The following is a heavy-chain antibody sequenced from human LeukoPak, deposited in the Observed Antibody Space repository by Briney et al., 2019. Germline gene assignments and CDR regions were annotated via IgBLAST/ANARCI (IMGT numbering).Heavy chain of an antibody. D-gene: IGHD3-10*01. CDR1: GFTFSSYS. CDR3: ARDDSRYGSWRGSY. CDR2: ISSSSSYI. V-gene: IGHV3-21*01. Sequence: GGSLRLSCAASGFTFSSYSMNWVRQAPGKGLEWVSSISSSSSYIYYADSVKGRFTISRDNAKNSLYLQMNSLRAEDTAVYYCARDDSRYGSWRGSYWGQGTLVTVSS. J-gene: IGHJ4*02.